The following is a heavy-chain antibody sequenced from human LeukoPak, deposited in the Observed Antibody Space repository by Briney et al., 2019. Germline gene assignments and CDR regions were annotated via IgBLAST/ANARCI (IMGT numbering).Heavy chain of an antibody. D-gene: IGHD6-6*01. Sequence: PSETLSLTCTVSGGSISSNSYYWGWIRQPPGKGLEWIGSIYYSGSTYDNPSLKSRVTISVDTSKNQFSLKLTSVTAADTAVYYCARLRVTSSSFDYWGQGTLVTVSS. J-gene: IGHJ4*02. CDR3: ARLRVTSSSFDY. CDR1: GGSISSNSYY. CDR2: IYYSGST. V-gene: IGHV4-39*07.